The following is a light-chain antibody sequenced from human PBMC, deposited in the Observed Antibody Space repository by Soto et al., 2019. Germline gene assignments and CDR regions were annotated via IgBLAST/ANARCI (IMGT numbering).Light chain of an antibody. CDR3: QQPSNWPLT. CDR2: DAS. V-gene: IGKV3-11*01. CDR1: QSVNNN. Sequence: EVVRTQYPGTLSVSPGERAILSCRASQSVNNNLAWYQQKPGQAHRLLIYDASNRATGIPARFSGSGSGTDFTLTISSLEPEDFAVYYCQQPSNWPLTSGPGTKVAI. J-gene: IGKJ3*01.